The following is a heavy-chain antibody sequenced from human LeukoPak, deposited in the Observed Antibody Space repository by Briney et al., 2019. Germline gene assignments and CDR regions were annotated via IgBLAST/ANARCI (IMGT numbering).Heavy chain of an antibody. Sequence: SETLCLTCAVSGGSISSSNWWNWVRQPPGKGLEWIGEIFHSGATNYNPSLESRVTISIDKSKNQFSLRLSSVTAADTAVYYCARGVYRGTIRGLLDYWGQGTLLTVSS. V-gene: IGHV4-4*02. CDR3: ARGVYRGTIRGLLDY. CDR1: GGSISSSNW. D-gene: IGHD3-10*01. CDR2: IFHSGAT. J-gene: IGHJ4*02.